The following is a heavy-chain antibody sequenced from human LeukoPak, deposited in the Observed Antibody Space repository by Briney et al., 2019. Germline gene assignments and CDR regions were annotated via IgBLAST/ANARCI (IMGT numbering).Heavy chain of an antibody. J-gene: IGHJ6*02. CDR2: ISAYNGNT. Sequence: ASVKVSCKASGYTFTSYGISWVRQAPGQGLEWMGWISAYNGNTNYAQKLQGRVTMTTDTSTSIAYMELRSLRSDDTAVYYCASYGSGSSAARGNGMDVWGQGTTVTVSS. CDR1: GYTFTSYG. CDR3: ASYGSGSSAARGNGMDV. D-gene: IGHD3-10*01. V-gene: IGHV1-18*01.